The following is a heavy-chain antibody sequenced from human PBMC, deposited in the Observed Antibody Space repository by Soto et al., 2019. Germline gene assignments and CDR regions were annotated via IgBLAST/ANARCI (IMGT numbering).Heavy chain of an antibody. CDR3: ARGGTDWFGAFGGSGMDV. J-gene: IGHJ6*02. CDR1: GGSISSYY. V-gene: IGHV4-59*01. CDR2: IYYSGST. D-gene: IGHD3-10*01. Sequence: QVQLQESGPGLVKPSETLSLTCTVSGGSISSYYWSWIRQPPGKGLEWIGYIYYSGSTNYNPSLKSRVTTSAGASKNQLSLTLSSVPAADTAVYYCARGGTDWFGAFGGSGMDVWGQGTTVTVSS.